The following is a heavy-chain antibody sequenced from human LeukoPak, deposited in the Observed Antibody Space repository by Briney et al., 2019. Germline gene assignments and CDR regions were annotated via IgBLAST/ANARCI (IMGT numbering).Heavy chain of an antibody. J-gene: IGHJ4*02. CDR3: ARGRFYGSGNLLAYFDY. Sequence: SETLSLTCAVFGGSFSGYYWNWIRQPPGKGLEWIGEINHSGSTNYNPSLKSRFTISVDTSKNQFSLKLSSVTAADAAVYYCARGRFYGSGNLLAYFDYWGQGTLVTVSS. V-gene: IGHV4-34*01. CDR2: INHSGST. CDR1: GGSFSGYY. D-gene: IGHD3-10*01.